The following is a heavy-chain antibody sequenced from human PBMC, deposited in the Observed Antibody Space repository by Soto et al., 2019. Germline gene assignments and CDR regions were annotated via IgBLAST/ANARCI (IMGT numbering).Heavy chain of an antibody. Sequence: GGSLRLSCAASGFTFSSYAMSWVRQAPGKGLEWVSRINRGGSGTYYADSVKGRFTISRDNAKNTLYLQMSSLRVEDTAVYYCSSAPGYYFAYWGQGTLVTVSS. CDR1: GFTFSSYA. CDR2: INRGGSGT. J-gene: IGHJ4*02. V-gene: IGHV3-23*03. D-gene: IGHD2-21*01. CDR3: SSAPGYYFAY.